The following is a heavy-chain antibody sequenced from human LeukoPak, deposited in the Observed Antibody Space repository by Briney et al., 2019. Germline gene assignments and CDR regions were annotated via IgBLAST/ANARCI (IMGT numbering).Heavy chain of an antibody. V-gene: IGHV3-23*01. CDR2: ISGSGAYT. D-gene: IGHD2/OR15-2a*01. J-gene: IGHJ5*01. CDR1: GFTFSSYG. CDR3: AGGRESTNNWFDP. Sequence: GGSLRLSCAASGFTFSSYGMSWVRQAPGKGREWVSSISGSGAYTYYADSGKGRFTISRDSSKSTLYLQMNSLRAEDAGVYYCAGGRESTNNWFDPWGQGTLVTVSS.